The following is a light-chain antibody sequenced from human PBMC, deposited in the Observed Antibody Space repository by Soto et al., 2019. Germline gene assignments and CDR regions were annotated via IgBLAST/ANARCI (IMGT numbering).Light chain of an antibody. Sequence: DIQMTQSPSSVSASVGDRVTITCRASQDISGWLAWFQQKPGKAPNLLSYAASILQSGVPSRFSGSGSGTDFTLTISCLKSEDFETYYCQQYYSYPITFGQGTRLEIK. CDR3: QQYYSYPIT. V-gene: IGKV1-12*01. J-gene: IGKJ5*01. CDR1: QDISGW. CDR2: AAS.